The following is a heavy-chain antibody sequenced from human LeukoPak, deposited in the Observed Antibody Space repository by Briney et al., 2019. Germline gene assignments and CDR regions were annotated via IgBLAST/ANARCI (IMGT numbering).Heavy chain of an antibody. CDR1: GGSISSYY. J-gene: IGHJ6*03. D-gene: IGHD5-12*01. Sequence: SETLSLTCTVSGGSISSYYWSWIRQPAGKGLEWIGRIYTSGSTNYNPSLKSRVTMSVDTSKNQFSLKLSSVTAADTAVYYCARDLSGYDSYYYYYYMDVWGKGTTVTVSS. CDR2: IYTSGST. CDR3: ARDLSGYDSYYYYYYMDV. V-gene: IGHV4-4*07.